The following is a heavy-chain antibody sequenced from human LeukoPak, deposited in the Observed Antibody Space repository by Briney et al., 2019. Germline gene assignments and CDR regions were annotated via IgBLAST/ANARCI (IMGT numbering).Heavy chain of an antibody. CDR3: ARDIAITIFGVVPEGNFDY. V-gene: IGHV1-2*02. D-gene: IGHD3-3*01. Sequence: ASVKVSCKASGYTFTGYYMHWVRQAPGQGLEWMGWINPNSGGTNYAQKFQGRVTMTRDTSISTASMELSRLRSDDTAVYYCARDIAITIFGVVPEGNFDYWGQGTLVTVSS. J-gene: IGHJ4*02. CDR1: GYTFTGYY. CDR2: INPNSGGT.